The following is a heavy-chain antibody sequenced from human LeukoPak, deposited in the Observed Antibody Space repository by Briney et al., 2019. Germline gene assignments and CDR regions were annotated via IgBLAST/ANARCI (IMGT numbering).Heavy chain of an antibody. Sequence: GASVKVSCKASGGTFSSYAISWVRQAPGQGLEWMGGIIPIFGTANYAQKFQGRVTITTDESTSTAYMELSSLRSEDTAVYYCATSYSYGRGPIDYWGQGTLVTVSS. CDR2: IIPIFGTA. V-gene: IGHV1-69*05. CDR3: ATSYSYGRGPIDY. J-gene: IGHJ4*02. D-gene: IGHD5-18*01. CDR1: GGTFSSYA.